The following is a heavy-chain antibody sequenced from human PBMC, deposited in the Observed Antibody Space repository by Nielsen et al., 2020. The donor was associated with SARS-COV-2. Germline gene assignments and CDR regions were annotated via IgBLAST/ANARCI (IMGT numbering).Heavy chain of an antibody. J-gene: IGHJ1*01. CDR1: GYTFSSYG. V-gene: IGHV1-3*01. CDR3: AMGFGSWSGPGY. CDR2: IDGGKANT. D-gene: IGHD2-15*01. Sequence: VSVKVSCKASGYTFSSYGIHWVRQAPGQRLEWMGWIDGGKANTKYSQNFQGRVSIIRDTSASTAYMELSSLRSEDTAVYYCAMGFGSWSGPGYWGQGTLVIVST.